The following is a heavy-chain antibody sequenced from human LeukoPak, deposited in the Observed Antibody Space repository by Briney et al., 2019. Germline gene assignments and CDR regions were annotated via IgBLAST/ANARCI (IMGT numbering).Heavy chain of an antibody. CDR2: IDSRGST. CDR3: ARPPYYYDSSGYYYGAFDI. V-gene: IGHV4-61*02. D-gene: IGHD3-22*01. J-gene: IGHJ3*02. Sequence: PSETLSLTCTVSGGSISSGTNFWTWIRQPAGKGLEWIGRIDSRGSTYYNPSLRSRVTISLDTSKNQFSLTLSSVTAADTAVYYCARPPYYYDSSGYYYGAFDIWGQGTMVTVSS. CDR1: GGSISSGTNF.